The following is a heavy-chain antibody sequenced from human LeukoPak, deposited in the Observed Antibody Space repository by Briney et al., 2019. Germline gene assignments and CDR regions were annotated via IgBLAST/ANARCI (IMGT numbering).Heavy chain of an antibody. V-gene: IGHV4-4*07. Sequence: SETLSLTCTVSGGSVSSYYWSWIRQPAGKGLEWIGRIYTSGSTNYNPSLKSRVTMSVDTSKNQFSLKLSSVTAADTAVYYCARYLDYGGSSRVFQHWGQGTLVTVSS. CDR2: IYTSGST. CDR1: GGSVSSYY. J-gene: IGHJ1*01. D-gene: IGHD4-23*01. CDR3: ARYLDYGGSSRVFQH.